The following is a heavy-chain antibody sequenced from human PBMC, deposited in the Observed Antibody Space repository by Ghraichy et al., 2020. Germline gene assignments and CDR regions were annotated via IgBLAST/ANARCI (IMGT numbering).Heavy chain of an antibody. CDR2: ISSSNSNI. V-gene: IGHV3-21*01. CDR1: GFTFSTYC. CDR3: ASSPMTTAYFDY. J-gene: IGHJ4*02. D-gene: IGHD4-11*01. Sequence: SLRLSCAASGFTFSTYCMNWARQAPGTGLEWVSSISSSNSNIYYADSVKGRFTISRDNAKNSLHLQMNSLRVEDTAVYYCASSPMTTAYFDYWGQGTLVTVSS.